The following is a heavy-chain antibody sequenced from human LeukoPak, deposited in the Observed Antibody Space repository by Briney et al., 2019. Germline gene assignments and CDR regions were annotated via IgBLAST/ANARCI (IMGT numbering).Heavy chain of an antibody. D-gene: IGHD3-22*01. V-gene: IGHV4-39*01. J-gene: IGHJ4*02. CDR2: IYYSGST. Sequence: WVRQPPGKGLEWIGSIYYSGSTYYNPSLKSRVTISVDTSKNQFSLKLSSVTAADTAVYYCARRRYYDSRYFDYWGQGTLVTVSS. CDR3: ARRRYYDSRYFDY.